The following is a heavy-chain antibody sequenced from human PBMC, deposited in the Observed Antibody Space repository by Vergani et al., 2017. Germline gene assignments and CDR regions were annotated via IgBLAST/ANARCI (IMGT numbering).Heavy chain of an antibody. V-gene: IGHV5-51*01. Sequence: EVQLVQSGAEVKKPGESLKISCKGSGYSFTSYCIGWVRQMPGEGLVWMGIIYPGDSDTRYSPSFQGQVTISADTSISTAYLQWSSLKASDTAMYYCATQKERSYSSGWLARGTLDYWGQGTLVTVSS. CDR2: IYPGDSDT. CDR3: ATQKERSYSSGWLARGTLDY. J-gene: IGHJ4*02. CDR1: GYSFTSYC. D-gene: IGHD6-19*01.